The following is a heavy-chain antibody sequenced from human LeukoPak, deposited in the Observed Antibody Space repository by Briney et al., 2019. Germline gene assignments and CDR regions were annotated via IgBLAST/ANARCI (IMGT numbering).Heavy chain of an antibody. Sequence: SVKVSCKASGYTFTGYYMHWVRQAPGQERDWMGWINPPSVDTNYEQTCHGRITKTKDTLIRAAYMEVSRLRSGDTAVYNCARKGDTAVAYRRNWFGPGGKENLVSVP. D-gene: IGHD5-18*01. J-gene: IGHJ5*02. CDR2: INPPSVDT. V-gene: IGHV1-2*02. CDR3: ARKGDTAVAYRRNWFGP. CDR1: GYTFTGYY.